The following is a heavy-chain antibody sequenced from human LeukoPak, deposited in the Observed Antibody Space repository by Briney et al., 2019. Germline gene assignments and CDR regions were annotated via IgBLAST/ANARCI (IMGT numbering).Heavy chain of an antibody. Sequence: PGGSLRLSCAASGFTFRSYWMHWVRQAPGKGLVWVSRIKSGGSSTSYADSVKGRFTISRDNAKNTLYLQMNSLRVEDTAVYYCARDLTSPIDYWGQGTLVTVSS. D-gene: IGHD3-16*01. V-gene: IGHV3-74*01. CDR1: GFTFRSYW. CDR2: IKSGGSST. CDR3: ARDLTSPIDY. J-gene: IGHJ4*02.